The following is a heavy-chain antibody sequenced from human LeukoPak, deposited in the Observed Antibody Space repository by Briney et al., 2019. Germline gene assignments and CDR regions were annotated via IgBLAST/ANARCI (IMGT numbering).Heavy chain of an antibody. D-gene: IGHD4-23*01. CDR1: GGSISSSNW. CDR3: ARAPEGRWPQYY. Sequence: SETLSLTCTVSGGSISSSNWWSWVRQPPGKGLEWIGEIYHSGSTNYNPSLKSRVTISVDKSKNQFSLKLSSVTAADTAVYYCARAPEGRWPQYYWGQGTLVTVSS. J-gene: IGHJ4*02. CDR2: IYHSGST. V-gene: IGHV4-4*02.